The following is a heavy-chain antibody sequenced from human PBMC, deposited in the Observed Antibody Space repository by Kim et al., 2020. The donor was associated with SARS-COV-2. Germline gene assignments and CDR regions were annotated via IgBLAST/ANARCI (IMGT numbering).Heavy chain of an antibody. Sequence: LKSRVTMSVDTSKNQFSLKRSSVTAADTAVYYCARVGEPTIFGVYWYFDLWGRGTLVTVSS. CDR3: ARVGEPTIFGVYWYFDL. D-gene: IGHD3-3*01. V-gene: IGHV4-4*06. J-gene: IGHJ2*01.